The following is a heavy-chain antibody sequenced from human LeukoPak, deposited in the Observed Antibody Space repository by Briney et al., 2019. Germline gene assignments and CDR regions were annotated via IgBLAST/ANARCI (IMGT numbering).Heavy chain of an antibody. CDR2: IYYSGST. D-gene: IGHD6-19*01. CDR1: GGSISSSSYY. J-gene: IGHJ4*02. Sequence: PSETLSLTCTVSGGSISSSSYYWGWIRQPPGKGLEWIGSIYYSGSTYYDPSLKSRVTISVDTSKNQFSLKLSSVTAADTAVYYCASDPSSGWYYYLPPGTDYWGQGTLVTVSS. V-gene: IGHV4-39*01. CDR3: ASDPSSGWYYYLPPGTDY.